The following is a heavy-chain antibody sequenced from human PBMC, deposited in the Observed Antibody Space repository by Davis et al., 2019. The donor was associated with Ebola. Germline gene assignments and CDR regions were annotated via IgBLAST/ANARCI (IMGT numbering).Heavy chain of an antibody. V-gene: IGHV5-10-1*01. CDR1: GYSFTSYW. Sequence: GESLKISCKGSGYSFTSYWISWVRQMPGKGLEWMGRIDPSDSYTNYSPSFQGHVTISADKSISTAYLQWSSLKASDTAMYYCARQGYCSSTSCLSVDPWGQGTLVTVSS. D-gene: IGHD2-2*01. CDR3: ARQGYCSSTSCLSVDP. CDR2: IDPSDSYT. J-gene: IGHJ5*02.